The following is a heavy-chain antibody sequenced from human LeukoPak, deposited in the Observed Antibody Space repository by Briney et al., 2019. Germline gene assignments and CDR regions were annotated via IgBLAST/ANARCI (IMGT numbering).Heavy chain of an antibody. Sequence: PSETLSLTCAVYGGSFSGYCWSWIRQPPGKGLEWIGEINHSGSTNYNPSLKSRVTISVDTSKNQFSLKLSSVTAADTAVYYCARGGYDYVWGSYRFNWFDPWGQGTLVTVSS. V-gene: IGHV4-34*01. J-gene: IGHJ5*02. CDR3: ARGGYDYVWGSYRFNWFDP. CDR2: INHSGST. CDR1: GGSFSGYC. D-gene: IGHD3-16*02.